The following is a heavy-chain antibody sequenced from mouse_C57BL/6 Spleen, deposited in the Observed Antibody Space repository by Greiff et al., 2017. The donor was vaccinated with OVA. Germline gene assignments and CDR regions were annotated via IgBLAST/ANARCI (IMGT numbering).Heavy chain of an antibody. V-gene: IGHV1-82*01. Sequence: VQLQQSGPELVKPGASVKISCKASGYAFSSSWMNWVKQRPGKGLEWIGRIYPGDGDTNYNGKFKGKATLTADKSSSTAYMQLSSLTSEDSAVYFCARCARSASRDDFGYWGKGTTLTVSS. CDR1: GYAFSSSW. CDR3: ARCARSASRDDFGY. D-gene: IGHD6-1*01. J-gene: IGHJ2*01. CDR2: IYPGDGDT.